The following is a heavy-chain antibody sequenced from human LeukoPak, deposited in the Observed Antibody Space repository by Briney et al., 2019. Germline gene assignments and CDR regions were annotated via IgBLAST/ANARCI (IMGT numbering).Heavy chain of an antibody. CDR2: INPSGGST. CDR1: GYTFTTYY. Sequence: GASVKVSCKASGYTFTTYYIHWVRQAPGQGLEWMGIINPSGGSTNYAQKFQGRVTMTRDTSTSTVYMELSSLRSEDTAVYYCAKVGVWGAFDYWGQGTLVIVSS. D-gene: IGHD3-10*01. V-gene: IGHV1-46*01. J-gene: IGHJ4*02. CDR3: AKVGVWGAFDY.